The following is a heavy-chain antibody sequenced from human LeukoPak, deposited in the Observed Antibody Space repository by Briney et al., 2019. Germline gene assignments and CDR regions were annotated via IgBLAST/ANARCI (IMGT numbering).Heavy chain of an antibody. CDR3: ARGGFDSRWAFDI. V-gene: IGHV4-38-2*02. Sequence: ETLTLTCTVSGYSISSCDYWGWLRPPPGEGLEGIGTIYNSGSTYYNPSLKSRVTISVDTSKNQFSLKLSSVTAADAAVYYCARGGFDSRWAFDIWGQGTMVTVSS. CDR2: IYNSGST. D-gene: IGHD3-9*01. J-gene: IGHJ3*02. CDR1: GYSISSCDY.